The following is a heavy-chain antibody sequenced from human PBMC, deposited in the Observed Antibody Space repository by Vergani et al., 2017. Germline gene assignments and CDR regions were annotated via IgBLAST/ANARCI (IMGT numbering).Heavy chain of an antibody. D-gene: IGHD2-8*01. CDR3: ARGLWDCTHIRCSPPSY. CDR2: ISGSSSYV. Sequence: EVQLVESGGGLVKPGGSLRLSCAASGFSFSSYSMNWVRLAPGKGLEWVASISGSSSYVFYRDSVEGRFTITRDNAKKSAYLQMNSLRAEDTAMYFCARGLWDCTHIRCSPPSYWGQGTQVTVSS. CDR1: GFSFSSYS. V-gene: IGHV3-21*02. J-gene: IGHJ4*02.